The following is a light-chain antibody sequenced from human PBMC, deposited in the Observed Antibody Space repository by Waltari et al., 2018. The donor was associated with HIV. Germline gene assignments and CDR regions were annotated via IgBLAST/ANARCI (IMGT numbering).Light chain of an antibody. V-gene: IGLV1-40*01. CDR2: ANI. J-gene: IGLJ2*01. CDR3: QSFDSSLTTSGVI. CDR1: SSNIGAGYD. Sequence: QSVLTQPPSVSGAPGQRVTISCTGSSSNIGAGYDVHWYQQLPGTAPKLLIYANITRPSGVPDRFSGSQSGSSASLAITGLQAEDEAHYYCQSFDSSLTTSGVIFGGGTKLTVL.